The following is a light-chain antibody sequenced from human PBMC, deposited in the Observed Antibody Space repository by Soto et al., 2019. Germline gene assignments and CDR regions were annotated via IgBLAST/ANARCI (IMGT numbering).Light chain of an antibody. CDR2: DAS. J-gene: IGKJ2*01. Sequence: DIQMTQSPSSLSASVGDRVTITCQASQDISNYLNWYQQKPAKAPKLLIYDASNLETGVPSRFSGSGSGTDFTFTISSLQPEDIATYYCQQYDNLLLYTFGQGTKLEIK. CDR1: QDISNY. V-gene: IGKV1-33*01. CDR3: QQYDNLLLYT.